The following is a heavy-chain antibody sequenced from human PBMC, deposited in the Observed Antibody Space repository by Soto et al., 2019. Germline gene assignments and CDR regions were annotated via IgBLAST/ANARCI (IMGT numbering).Heavy chain of an antibody. CDR1: GGTFTTYT. V-gene: IGHV1-69*01. Sequence: QVQLVQSGPEVKKPGSSVKVSCKSSGGTFTTYTVSWVRQAPGQGLEWMAGIIPIFGASKSAQKYQDRVAITTDESTRTIYMELSSLRSDDTAVYSCARDGDGNSLAYWGQGTLVTVSS. CDR3: ARDGDGNSLAY. D-gene: IGHD7-27*01. CDR2: IIPIFGAS. J-gene: IGHJ4*02.